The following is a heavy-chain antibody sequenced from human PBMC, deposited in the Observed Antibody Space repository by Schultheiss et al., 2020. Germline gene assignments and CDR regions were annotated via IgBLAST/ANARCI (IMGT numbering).Heavy chain of an antibody. CDR2: IYYSGST. D-gene: IGHD2-21*02. J-gene: IGHJ5*02. Sequence: SQTLSLTCTVSGGSISSGGYYWSWIRQHPGKGLEWIGYIYYSGSTYYNPSLKSRVTISVDTSKNQFSLKLSSVTAADTAVYYCARLNGGDPDPRGYWFDPWGQGRLGTVAS. CDR1: GGSISSGGYY. V-gene: IGHV4-31*03. CDR3: ARLNGGDPDPRGYWFDP.